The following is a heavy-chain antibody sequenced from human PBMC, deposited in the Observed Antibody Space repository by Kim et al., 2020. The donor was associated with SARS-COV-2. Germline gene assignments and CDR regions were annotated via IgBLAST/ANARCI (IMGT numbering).Heavy chain of an antibody. CDR1: GYSFTSYW. D-gene: IGHD3-22*01. CDR2: IDPSDSYT. V-gene: IGHV5-10-1*01. CDR3: ARCAVRGEAMDYYDSSGYCLGYFDY. J-gene: IGHJ4*02. Sequence: GESLKISCKGSGYSFTSYWISWVRQMPGKGLEWMGRIDPSDSYTNYSPSFQGHVTISADKSISTAYLQWSSLKASDTAMYYCARCAVRGEAMDYYDSSGYCLGYFDYWGQGTLVTVSS.